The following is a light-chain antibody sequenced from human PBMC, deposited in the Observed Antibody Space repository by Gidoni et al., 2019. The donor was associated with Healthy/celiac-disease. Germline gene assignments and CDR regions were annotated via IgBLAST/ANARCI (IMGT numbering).Light chain of an antibody. CDR2: QDS. CDR1: KLGDKY. V-gene: IGLV3-1*01. J-gene: IGLJ2*01. Sequence: SYERTQPPSVSVSPGQTASITCSGDKLGDKYACWYQQKPGQSPVLVIYQDSKRPSGIPERFSGSNSGNTATLTISGTQAMDEADYYCQAWDSRTAVFGGGTKLTVL. CDR3: QAWDSRTAV.